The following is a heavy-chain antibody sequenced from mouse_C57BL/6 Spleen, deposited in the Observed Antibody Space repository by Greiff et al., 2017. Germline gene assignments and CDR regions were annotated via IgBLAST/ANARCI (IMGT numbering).Heavy chain of an antibody. CDR3: ARSDYDRESFDY. Sequence: QVQLQQPGAELVKPGASVKLSCKASGYTFTSYWMHWVKQRPGQGLEWIGMIHPNSGSTNYNEKFKSKATLTVDKSSSTAYMQLSSLTSEDSAVYYCARSDYDRESFDYWGQGTTLTVSS. CDR1: GYTFTSYW. V-gene: IGHV1-64*01. J-gene: IGHJ2*01. CDR2: IHPNSGST. D-gene: IGHD2-4*01.